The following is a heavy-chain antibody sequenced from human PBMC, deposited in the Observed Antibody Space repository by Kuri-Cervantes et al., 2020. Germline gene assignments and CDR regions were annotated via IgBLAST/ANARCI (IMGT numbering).Heavy chain of an antibody. CDR2: IRSKANSYAT. D-gene: IGHD3-22*01. J-gene: IGHJ4*02. Sequence: LSLTCAASGFTFRGSAMHWVRQASGKGLEWVGRIRSKANSYATAYAASVKGRFTISRDDSKNTLYLQMNSLKTEDTAVYYCSTDRVDYYDSSGYYYSRLGVDYWGQGTLVTVSS. CDR3: STDRVDYYDSSGYYYSRLGVDY. V-gene: IGHV3-73*01. CDR1: GFTFRGSA.